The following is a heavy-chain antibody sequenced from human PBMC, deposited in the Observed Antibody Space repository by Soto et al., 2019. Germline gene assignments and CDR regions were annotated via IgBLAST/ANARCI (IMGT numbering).Heavy chain of an antibody. J-gene: IGHJ4*02. CDR2: IYYSGST. V-gene: IGHV4-31*03. CDR3: ARKSTRIGYSWGNVDY. D-gene: IGHD5-18*01. Sequence: QVQLQESGPGLVKPSQTLSLTCTVSGGSISSGGYYWSWIRQHPGKGLEWIGYIYYSGSTYYNPSLKSRFPIPVDTSKNHFPLKLSSVTAADRAVYSCARKSTRIGYSWGNVDYGGKETLVPVS. CDR1: GGSISSGGYY.